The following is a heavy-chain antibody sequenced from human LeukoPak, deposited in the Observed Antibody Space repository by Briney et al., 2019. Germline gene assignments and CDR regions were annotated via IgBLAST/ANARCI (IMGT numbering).Heavy chain of an antibody. Sequence: PSETLSLTCTVSGASVSSGGYYWSWIRQPPGKGLEWIGYIYYSGSTNFNPSLKSRVTISVDTSKSQFSLEVSSVTAADTAVYYCARRGGSGRSFDYWGQGTLVTVSS. CDR1: GASVSSGGYY. CDR3: ARRGGSGRSFDY. J-gene: IGHJ4*02. D-gene: IGHD3-10*01. V-gene: IGHV4-61*08. CDR2: IYYSGST.